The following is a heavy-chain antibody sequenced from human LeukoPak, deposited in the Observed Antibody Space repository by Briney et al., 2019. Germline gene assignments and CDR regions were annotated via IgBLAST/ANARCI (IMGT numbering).Heavy chain of an antibody. Sequence: GASVKVSCKASGYTFTTYCMHWVRQAPGQGLEWMGIINPSGGSTSYAQNFQGRVTMTRDTSTSTVYMELSSLRSEDTAVYYCARDRGDIVVVPAASGAFDIWGQGTMVTVSS. CDR1: GYTFTTYC. D-gene: IGHD2-2*01. CDR3: ARDRGDIVVVPAASGAFDI. CDR2: INPSGGST. V-gene: IGHV1-46*01. J-gene: IGHJ3*02.